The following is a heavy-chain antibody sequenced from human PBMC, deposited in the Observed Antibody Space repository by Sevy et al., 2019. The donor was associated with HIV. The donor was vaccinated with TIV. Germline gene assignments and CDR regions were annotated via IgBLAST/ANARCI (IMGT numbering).Heavy chain of an antibody. Sequence: GGSLRLSCAASGFTFDDYAMHWVRQVPGKGLEWVSGISWNSNSIGYADSVKGRVTISRDNAKKSLYLQMNSLGTEDSALYYCAKATDPDYDVWSGIDHYYYAMDVWGHGTTVTVS. V-gene: IGHV3-9*01. CDR2: ISWNSNSI. D-gene: IGHD3-3*01. J-gene: IGHJ6*02. CDR1: GFTFDDYA. CDR3: AKATDPDYDVWSGIDHYYYAMDV.